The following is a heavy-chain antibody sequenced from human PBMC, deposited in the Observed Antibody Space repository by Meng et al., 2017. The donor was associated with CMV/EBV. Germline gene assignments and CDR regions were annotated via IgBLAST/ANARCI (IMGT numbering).Heavy chain of an antibody. CDR2: IHYSGST. J-gene: IGHJ4*02. V-gene: IGHV4-39*07. CDR3: ARDNTVVKGIDY. CDR1: GGSISSSSYY. Sequence: SETLSLTCTVSGGSISSSSYYWGWLRQPPGKGLEWIGSIHYSGSTYYNPSLKSRVTISVDTSKNQFSLKLSSVTAADTAVYYCARDNTVVKGIDYWGQGTLVTVSS. D-gene: IGHD4-23*01.